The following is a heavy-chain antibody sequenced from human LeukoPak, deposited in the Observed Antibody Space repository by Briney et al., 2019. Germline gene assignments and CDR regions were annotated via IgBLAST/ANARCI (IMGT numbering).Heavy chain of an antibody. Sequence: ASVKVSCKASGYTFTSYDINWVRQATGQGLEWMGWMNPNSGNTGYAQKFQGRVTMTRNTSISTAYMELSSLRSEDTAVYYCASGGEGPGIAVAGHYYYYYGMDVWGQGTTVTVSS. D-gene: IGHD6-19*01. CDR3: ASGGEGPGIAVAGHYYYYYGMDV. CDR2: MNPNSGNT. V-gene: IGHV1-8*01. CDR1: GYTFTSYD. J-gene: IGHJ6*02.